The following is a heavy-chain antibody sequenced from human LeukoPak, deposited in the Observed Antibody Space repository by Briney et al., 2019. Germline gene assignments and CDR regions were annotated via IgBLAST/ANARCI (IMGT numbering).Heavy chain of an antibody. CDR1: GFTFSDYY. CDR2: ISFSGSPT. CDR3: SKDQGRGFSDFDN. V-gene: IGHV3-11*04. J-gene: IGHJ4*02. Sequence: GGSLRLSSAASGFTFSDYYMSWIRQAPGKGLEWVSYISFSGSPTQYADSVKGRFTISRDNSKNTLYLQMNSMRAEDTDVYYCSKDQGRGFSDFDNSGQGTLVTVSS.